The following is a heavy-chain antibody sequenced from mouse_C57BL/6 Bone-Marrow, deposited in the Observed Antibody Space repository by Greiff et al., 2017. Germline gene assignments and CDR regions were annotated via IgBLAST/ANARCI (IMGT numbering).Heavy chain of an antibody. D-gene: IGHD1-1*01. Sequence: VHVKQSGPVLVKPGASVKMSCKASGYTFTDYYMNWVKQSHGKSLEWIGVINPYNGGTSYNQKFKGKATLTVDKSSSTAYMELNSLTSEDSAVYYCATRYYGSSYYFDYWGQGTTLTVSS. V-gene: IGHV1-19*01. CDR1: GYTFTDYY. CDR3: ATRYYGSSYYFDY. CDR2: INPYNGGT. J-gene: IGHJ2*01.